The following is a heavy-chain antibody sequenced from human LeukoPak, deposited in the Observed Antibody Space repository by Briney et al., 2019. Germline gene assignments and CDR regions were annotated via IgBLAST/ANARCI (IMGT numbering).Heavy chain of an antibody. CDR1: GFTFSSYG. Sequence: SGGSLRLSCAASGFTFSSYGMHWVRQAPGKGLECVAFVQYDGSNIYYSDSVKGRFTISRDNSKNTLYLQMNGLRVEDTAVYYCATHCSGTSCHRDYWGQGTLVTVSS. V-gene: IGHV3-30*02. J-gene: IGHJ4*02. D-gene: IGHD2-2*01. CDR3: ATHCSGTSCHRDY. CDR2: VQYDGSNI.